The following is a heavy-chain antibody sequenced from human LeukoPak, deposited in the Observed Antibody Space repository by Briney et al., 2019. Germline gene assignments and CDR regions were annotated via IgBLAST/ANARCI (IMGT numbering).Heavy chain of an antibody. V-gene: IGHV3-7*03. CDR1: GFTFSSYW. J-gene: IGHJ3*02. CDR2: IKQDGSEK. CDR3: AKNGITMVRGVILHDAFDI. D-gene: IGHD3-10*01. Sequence: PGGSLRLSCAASGFTFSSYWMSWVRQAPGKGLEWVANIKQDGSEKYYVDSVKGRFTISRDNSKNTLYLQMNSLRAEDTAVYYCAKNGITMVRGVILHDAFDIWGQGTTVTVSS.